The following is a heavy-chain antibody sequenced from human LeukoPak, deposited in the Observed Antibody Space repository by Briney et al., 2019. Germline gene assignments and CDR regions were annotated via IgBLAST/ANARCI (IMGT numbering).Heavy chain of an antibody. Sequence: SETLSLTCTVSGGSISSSSYYWGWIRQPPGKGLEWIGSIYYSGSTNYNPSLKSRVTISVDTSKNQFSLKLSSVTAADTAVYYCARHLPPRFLEWLLPGENAFDIWGQGTMVTVSS. V-gene: IGHV4-39*07. CDR3: ARHLPPRFLEWLLPGENAFDI. CDR1: GGSISSSSYY. J-gene: IGHJ3*02. CDR2: IYYSGST. D-gene: IGHD3-3*01.